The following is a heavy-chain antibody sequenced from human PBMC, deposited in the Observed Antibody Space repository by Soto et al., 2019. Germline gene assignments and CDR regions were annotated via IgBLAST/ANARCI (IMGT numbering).Heavy chain of an antibody. V-gene: IGHV1-69*08. CDR2: IIPILGIA. CDR3: ARDECSGGSCDHGGMDV. Sequence: QVQLVQSGAEVKKPGSSVKVSCKASGGTFSSYTISWVRQAPGQGLEWMGRIIPILGIANYAQKFQGRVTITADKSTSTAYMELGSLRAEDTAVYDCARDECSGGSCDHGGMDVWGQGTTVTVSS. J-gene: IGHJ6*02. D-gene: IGHD2-15*01. CDR1: GGTFSSYT.